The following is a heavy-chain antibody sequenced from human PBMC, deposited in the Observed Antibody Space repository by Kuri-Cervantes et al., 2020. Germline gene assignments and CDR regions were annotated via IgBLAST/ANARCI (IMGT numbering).Heavy chain of an antibody. CDR1: GGSFSGYY. CDR3: AKKKWDIAAAGQTRISVSLAGTCDC. V-gene: IGHV4-34*01. D-gene: IGHD6-13*01. CDR2: INHSGST. Sequence: SQTLSLTCAVYGGSFSGYYWSWIRQPPGKGLEWIGEINHSGSTNYNPSLKSRVTISVDKSKNQFSLKLTSVTAAYTAVCFCAKKKWDIAAAGQTRISVSLAGTCDCWGQGARVTVSS. J-gene: IGHJ4*02.